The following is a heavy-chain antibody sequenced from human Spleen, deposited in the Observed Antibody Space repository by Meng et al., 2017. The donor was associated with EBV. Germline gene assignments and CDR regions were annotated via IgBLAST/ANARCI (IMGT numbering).Heavy chain of an antibody. CDR1: GFSLSITAVR. V-gene: IGHV2-5*02. D-gene: IGHD5-12*01. CDR3: AHRRREDTGYDSGFDN. CDR2: IYWDNDE. Sequence: TLKEPGPPPGKPHPTRTLTCTFSGFSLSITAVRVGWIRQPPGKALEWLALIYWDNDERYSPSLNRRLTITKDTSNTQVVLPMTHMAPADTATYYCAHRRREDTGYDSGFDNWGQGTLVTVSS. J-gene: IGHJ4*02.